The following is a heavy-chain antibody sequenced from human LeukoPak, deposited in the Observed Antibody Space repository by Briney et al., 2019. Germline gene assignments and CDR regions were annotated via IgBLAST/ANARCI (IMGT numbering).Heavy chain of an antibody. CDR1: GFTFDDYG. CDR2: INWNGGST. CDR3: AREGRHDFWSGYYPYFDY. J-gene: IGHJ4*02. Sequence: GSLRLSCAASGFTFDDYGMSWVRQAPGKGLEWVSGINWNGGSTGYADSVKGRFTISRDNAKNSLYLQMNSLRAEDTALYYCAREGRHDFWSGYYPYFDYWGQGTLVTVSS. D-gene: IGHD3-3*01. V-gene: IGHV3-20*04.